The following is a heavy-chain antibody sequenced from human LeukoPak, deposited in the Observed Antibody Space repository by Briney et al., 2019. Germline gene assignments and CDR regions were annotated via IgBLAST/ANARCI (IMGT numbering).Heavy chain of an antibody. V-gene: IGHV3-15*01. CDR1: GFTFSNTW. CDR2: IKSKPDGGTT. D-gene: IGHD6-13*01. Sequence: GGSLRLSCAASGFTFSNTWMTWVRQAPRKGLEWVGHIKSKPDGGTTDYAAPVKGRFIISRYDSKNTLYLQMNSLKTEDKAVYYCTTDPISAGLDYWGQGTLVTVSS. J-gene: IGHJ4*02. CDR3: TTDPISAGLDY.